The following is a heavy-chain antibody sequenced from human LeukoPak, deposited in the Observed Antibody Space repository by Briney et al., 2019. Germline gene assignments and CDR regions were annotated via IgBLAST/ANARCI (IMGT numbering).Heavy chain of an antibody. J-gene: IGHJ5*02. Sequence: RASVKVSCKASGYTFTSYDINWVRQATGQGLEWMGWMNPNSGNTGYAQKFQGRVTMTRNTSISTAYMELSSLRSEDTAVYYCARSDRQSSSWVNNLDDNWFDPWGQGTLVTVSS. CDR1: GYTFTSYD. CDR3: ARSDRQSSSWVNNLDDNWFDP. CDR2: MNPNSGNT. D-gene: IGHD6-13*01. V-gene: IGHV1-8*01.